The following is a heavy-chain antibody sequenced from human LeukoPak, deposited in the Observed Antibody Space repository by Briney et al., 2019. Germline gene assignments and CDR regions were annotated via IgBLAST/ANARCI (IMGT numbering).Heavy chain of an antibody. J-gene: IGHJ4*02. CDR3: ARVYYDILTGYYPYDY. D-gene: IGHD3-9*01. CDR1: GYTFTGYY. V-gene: IGHV1-2*02. Sequence: ASVKVSCKASGYTFTGYYMHWVRRAPGQGLEWRGWINPNSGGTKCAQKFQGRVTMTRDTSISTAYMELSRLRSDDTAVYYCARVYYDILTGYYPYDYWGQGTLVTVSS. CDR2: INPNSGGT.